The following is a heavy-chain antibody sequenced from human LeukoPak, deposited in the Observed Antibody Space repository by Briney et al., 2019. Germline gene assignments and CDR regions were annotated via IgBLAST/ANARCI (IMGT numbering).Heavy chain of an antibody. V-gene: IGHV3-7*01. CDR3: ATRRSAYYYYMDV. Sequence: GGSLRLSCAASGFTFSGSTMNWVRQAPGKGLEWVANIKQDGSEKYYVDSVKGRFTISRDNAKNSLYLQMNSLRAEDTAVYYCATRRSAYYYYMDVWGKGTTVTVSS. CDR2: IKQDGSEK. J-gene: IGHJ6*03. D-gene: IGHD2-2*01. CDR1: GFTFSGST.